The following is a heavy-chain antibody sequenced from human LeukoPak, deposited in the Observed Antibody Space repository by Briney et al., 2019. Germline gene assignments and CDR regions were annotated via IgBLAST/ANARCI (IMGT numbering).Heavy chain of an antibody. Sequence: PGGSLRLSCAASGFTFSSYGMHWVRQAPGKGLEWVAVISYDGSNKYYADSVKGRFTISRDNSKNTLYLQMNSLRAEDTAVYYCAKGALGGRGFGGVIAHYYYYYGMDVWGQGTTVTVSS. CDR3: AKGALGGRGFGGVIAHYYYYYGMDV. V-gene: IGHV3-30*18. CDR1: GFTFSSYG. CDR2: ISYDGSNK. D-gene: IGHD3-16*02. J-gene: IGHJ6*02.